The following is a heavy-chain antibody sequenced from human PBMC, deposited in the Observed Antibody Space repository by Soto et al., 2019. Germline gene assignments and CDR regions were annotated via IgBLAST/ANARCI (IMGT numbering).Heavy chain of an antibody. Sequence: QVQLEQSGAEVKKPGSSVKVSCKASGGTFRNSAISWVRQAPGQGLEWLGGIMPIFRTPDYSQKFQGRVTVTADEXTSRAYMELRGLRSDDTAVYYCARDNDRPQLGGNYYYILDVWGQGTTVTVSS. CDR1: GGTFRNSA. CDR3: ARDNDRPQLGGNYYYILDV. V-gene: IGHV1-69*12. J-gene: IGHJ6*02. CDR2: IMPIFRTP. D-gene: IGHD1-1*01.